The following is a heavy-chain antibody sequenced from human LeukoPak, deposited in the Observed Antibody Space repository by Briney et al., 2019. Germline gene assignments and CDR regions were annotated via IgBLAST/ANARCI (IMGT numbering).Heavy chain of an antibody. D-gene: IGHD2-2*01. CDR3: ARDPTSYIPAAMEDWFYP. V-gene: IGHV4-38-2*02. CDR1: GYSISSGYY. Sequence: RTSETLSLTCAVSGYSISSGYYWGWIRQPPGQGLEWIGSIYHSGSTYYNPSLKSRVTISADTSKNQFSLKLGSVTAADTAVYYCARDPTSYIPAAMEDWFYPWGQGTLVTVSS. CDR2: IYHSGST. J-gene: IGHJ5*02.